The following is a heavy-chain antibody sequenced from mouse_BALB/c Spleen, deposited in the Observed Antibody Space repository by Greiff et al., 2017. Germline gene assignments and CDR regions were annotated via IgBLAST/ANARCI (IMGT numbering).Heavy chain of an antibody. V-gene: IGHV1-69*02. CDR1: GYTFTSYW. D-gene: IGHD4-1*01. CDR3: TRELEDY. CDR2: IYPSDSYT. J-gene: IGHJ2*01. Sequence: QVQLQQSGAELVRPGASVKLSCKASGYTFTSYWINWVKQRPGQGLEWIGNIYPSDSYTNYNQKFKDKATLTVDKSSSTAYMQLSSPTSEDSAVYYCTRELEDYWGQGTTLTVSS.